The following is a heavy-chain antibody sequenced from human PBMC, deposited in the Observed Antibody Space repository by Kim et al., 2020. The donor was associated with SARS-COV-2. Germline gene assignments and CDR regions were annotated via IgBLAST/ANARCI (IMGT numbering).Heavy chain of an antibody. Sequence: GGSLRLSCAASGFTFSSYSMNWVRQAPGKGLEWVSYISSSSSTIYYADSVKGRFTISRDNAKNSLYLQMNSLRDEDTAVYYCASAERYYDFWSGHDAFDIWGQGTMVTVSS. D-gene: IGHD3-3*01. J-gene: IGHJ3*02. CDR3: ASAERYYDFWSGHDAFDI. CDR1: GFTFSSYS. V-gene: IGHV3-48*02. CDR2: ISSSSSTI.